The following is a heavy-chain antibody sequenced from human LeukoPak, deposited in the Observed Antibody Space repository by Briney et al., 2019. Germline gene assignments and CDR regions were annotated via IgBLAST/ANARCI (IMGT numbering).Heavy chain of an antibody. Sequence: ASVKVSCKVSGYTFTDYYVHWVQQAPGKGLEWMGLVDPEDGETIYAEKFQGRVTITADTSTDTAYMELSSLRSEDTAVYYCATARRITIFGVVTAFDYWGQGTLVTVSS. V-gene: IGHV1-69-2*01. D-gene: IGHD3-3*01. CDR3: ATARRITIFGVVTAFDY. CDR1: GYTFTDYY. J-gene: IGHJ4*02. CDR2: VDPEDGET.